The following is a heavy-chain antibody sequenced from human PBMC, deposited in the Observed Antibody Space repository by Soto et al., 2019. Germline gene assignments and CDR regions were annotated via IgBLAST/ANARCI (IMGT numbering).Heavy chain of an antibody. CDR1: GFTFSSYG. J-gene: IGHJ5*02. Sequence: PGGSLRLSCAASGFTFSSYGMHWVRQAPGKGLEWVAVISYDGSNKYYADSVKGRFTISRDNSKNTLYLQMNSVRAEDTAVYYCAKDPRVRGVIITKSRGGNWFDPWGQGTMVTVSS. CDR3: AKDPRVRGVIITKSRGGNWFDP. D-gene: IGHD3-10*01. CDR2: ISYDGSNK. V-gene: IGHV3-30*18.